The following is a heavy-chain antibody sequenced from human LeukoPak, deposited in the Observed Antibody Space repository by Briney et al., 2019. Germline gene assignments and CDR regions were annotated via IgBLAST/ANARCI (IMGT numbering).Heavy chain of an antibody. Sequence: PSETLSLTCTVSGGSISSYYWSWIRQPAGKGLEWIGRIYTSGSANYNPSLKSRVTMSVDTSKNQFSLKLSSVTAADTAVYYCARSEAARLNYYYYYMDVWGKGTTVTVSS. CDR2: IYTSGSA. D-gene: IGHD6-6*01. J-gene: IGHJ6*03. CDR1: GGSISSYY. V-gene: IGHV4-4*07. CDR3: ARSEAARLNYYYYYMDV.